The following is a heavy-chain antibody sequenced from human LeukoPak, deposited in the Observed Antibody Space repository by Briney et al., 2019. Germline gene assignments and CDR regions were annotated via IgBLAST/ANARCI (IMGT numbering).Heavy chain of an antibody. Sequence: PGGSLRLSCAASGFTFSNYSMHWVRQAPGKGLEWVSSISSSSSYIYYADSVKGRFTISRDNAKNSLYLQMNSLRAEDTAVYYCAKILVPGSGWYSEAGWGQGTLVTVSS. D-gene: IGHD6-19*01. CDR1: GFTFSNYS. V-gene: IGHV3-21*01. CDR2: ISSSSSYI. J-gene: IGHJ4*02. CDR3: AKILVPGSGWYSEAG.